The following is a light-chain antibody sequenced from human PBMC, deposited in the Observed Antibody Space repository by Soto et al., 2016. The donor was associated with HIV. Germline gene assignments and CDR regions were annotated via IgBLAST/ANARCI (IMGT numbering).Light chain of an antibody. CDR1: QQIGSW. CDR3: QQYNTDSATT. CDR2: KAS. J-gene: IGKJ1*01. Sequence: DIQLTQSPSTLSASVGDRVTITCRASQQIGSWLAWYQQKPGKAPKFLIYKASSLESGVPSRFSGGGSGTEFTLTITSLQPEDFATYYCQQYNTDSATTFGQGTKVEVK. V-gene: IGKV1-5*03.